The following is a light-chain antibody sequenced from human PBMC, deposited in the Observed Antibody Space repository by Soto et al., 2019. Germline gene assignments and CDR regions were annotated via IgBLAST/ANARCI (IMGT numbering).Light chain of an antibody. CDR2: GAS. CDR1: QSVSSTW. V-gene: IGKV3-20*01. CDR3: QQYGSSRYT. J-gene: IGKJ2*01. Sequence: ETVLTQSPGTLSLSPGERATLSCRASQSVSSTWLAWYQQKPGQPPRLLIYGASSRASDIPDRFSGSGSGTEFTLTISRLEPEDFAVYYCQQYGSSRYTFGQGTKLEIK.